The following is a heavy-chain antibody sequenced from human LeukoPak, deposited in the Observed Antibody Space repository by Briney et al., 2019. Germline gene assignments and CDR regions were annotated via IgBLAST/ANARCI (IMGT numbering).Heavy chain of an antibody. CDR2: ISYDGSDK. CDR3: AKDTPTTGYHLDS. Sequence: GGSLRLSCAASGFTFSSYAVHWVSQAPGKGLEWVAVISYDGSDKSYADSVKGRFTISRDNSENTLYLQINSLRVEDTAVYYCAKDTPTTGYHLDSWGQGTLVTVSS. CDR1: GFTFSSYA. V-gene: IGHV3-30*04. D-gene: IGHD1-1*01. J-gene: IGHJ4*02.